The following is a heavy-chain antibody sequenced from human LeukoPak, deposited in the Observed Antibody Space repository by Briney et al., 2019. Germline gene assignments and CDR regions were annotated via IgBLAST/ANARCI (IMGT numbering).Heavy chain of an antibody. V-gene: IGHV3-23*01. D-gene: IGHD3-16*01. CDR2: ISGSGGST. J-gene: IGHJ2*01. CDR1: GFTFSSYA. Sequence: PGGSLRLSCAASGFTFSSYAMSWVRQAPGKGLEWVSAISGSGGSTYYADSVKGRFTISRDNPKNVLFLQMNNLRVEDTAVYSCAKLGTYWYFDVWGRGTLVTVSS. CDR3: AKLGTYWYFDV.